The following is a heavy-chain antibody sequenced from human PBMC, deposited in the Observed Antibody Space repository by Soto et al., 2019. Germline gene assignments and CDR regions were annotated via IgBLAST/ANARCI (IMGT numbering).Heavy chain of an antibody. CDR2: ISYDGSDK. D-gene: IGHD1-26*01. CDR3: ATGRKWEHSYGMDV. J-gene: IGHJ6*02. CDR1: GFTLSGYV. V-gene: IGHV3-30-3*01. Sequence: GGSLRLSRAASGFTLSGYVLHWVRQAPGKGLEWVALISYDGSDKNYGDSVKGRFTISRDNSKNTLYLQMDSLRAEDTAMYYCATGRKWEHSYGMDVWGQGTTVTVSS.